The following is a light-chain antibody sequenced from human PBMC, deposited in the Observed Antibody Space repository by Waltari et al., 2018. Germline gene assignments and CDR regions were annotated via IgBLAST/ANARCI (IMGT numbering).Light chain of an antibody. Sequence: QLVLTQSPSASASLGASVMLTCHLSSGHSSNVIAWLQQQPKKGPRYLMKVNSDGSHNKGDEIPARFSGSSSGAERYLTISSLQSEDEADYYCQTGGHGTWVFGGGTKLTVL. J-gene: IGLJ3*02. CDR1: SGHSSNV. CDR3: QTGGHGTWV. V-gene: IGLV4-69*01. CDR2: VNSDGSH.